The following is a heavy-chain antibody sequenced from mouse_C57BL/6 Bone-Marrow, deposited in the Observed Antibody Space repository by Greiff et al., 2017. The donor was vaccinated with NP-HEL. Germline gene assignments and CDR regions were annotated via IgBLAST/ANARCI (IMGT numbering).Heavy chain of an antibody. V-gene: IGHV1-15*01. Sequence: QVQLKQSGAELVRPGASVTLSCKASGYTFTDYEMHWVKQTPVHGLEWIGAIDPETGGTAYNQKFKGKAILTADKSSSTAYMELRSLTSEDSAVYYCTRDPYDYDGYWGQGTTLTVSS. CDR2: IDPETGGT. CDR1: GYTFTDYE. CDR3: TRDPYDYDGY. D-gene: IGHD2-4*01. J-gene: IGHJ2*01.